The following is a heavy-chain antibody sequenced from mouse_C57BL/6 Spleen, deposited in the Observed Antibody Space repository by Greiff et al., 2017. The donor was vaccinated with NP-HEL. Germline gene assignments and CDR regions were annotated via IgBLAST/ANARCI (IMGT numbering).Heavy chain of an antibody. CDR3: ARHEDQGYGSSYAMDY. CDR1: GYTFTEYT. Sequence: VQLKESGAELVKPGASVKLSCKASGYTFTEYTIHWVKQRSGQGLEWIGWFYPGSGSIKYNEKFKDKATLTADKSSSTVYMELSRLTSEDSAVYVCARHEDQGYGSSYAMDYWGQGTSVTVSS. D-gene: IGHD1-1*01. V-gene: IGHV1-62-2*01. CDR2: FYPGSGSI. J-gene: IGHJ4*01.